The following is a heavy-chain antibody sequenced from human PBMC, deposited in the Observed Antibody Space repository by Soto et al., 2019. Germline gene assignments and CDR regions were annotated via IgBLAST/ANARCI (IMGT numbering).Heavy chain of an antibody. V-gene: IGHV4-61*08. Sequence: PSETLSLTCTVSGGSISSGGYYWSWIRQHPGKGLEWIGYIYYSGSTNYNPSLKSRVTISVDTSKNQFSLKLSSVTAADTAVYYCARDGRGQYYYYGMDVWGQGTTVTVSS. D-gene: IGHD1-26*01. CDR1: GGSISSGGYY. CDR3: ARDGRGQYYYYGMDV. CDR2: IYYSGST. J-gene: IGHJ6*02.